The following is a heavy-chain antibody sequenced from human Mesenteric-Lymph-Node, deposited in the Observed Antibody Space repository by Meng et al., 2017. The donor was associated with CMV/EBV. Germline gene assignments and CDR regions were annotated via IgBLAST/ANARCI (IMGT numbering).Heavy chain of an antibody. CDR1: GFPFSNYA. D-gene: IGHD2-21*01. V-gene: IGHV3-30*04. J-gene: IGHJ4*02. Sequence: GESLKISCAASGFPFSNYAMHWVRQAPGKGLEWLAVISDDGKSEYNRDSVKGRFTVSRDNSKNTLYLQMDSLRIEDTGVYYCARTDCNTIHCKRMEYWGQGTPVTVSS. CDR2: ISDDGKSE. CDR3: ARTDCNTIHCKRMEY.